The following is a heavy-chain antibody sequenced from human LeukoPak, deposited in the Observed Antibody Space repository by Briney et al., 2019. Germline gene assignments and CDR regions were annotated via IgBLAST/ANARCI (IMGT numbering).Heavy chain of an antibody. CDR3: ARVFRGGADY. CDR1: GGSISNGGYY. D-gene: IGHD4-23*01. V-gene: IGHV4-31*03. J-gene: IGHJ4*02. Sequence: PSETLSLTCTVSGGSISNGGYYWSWIRQHPGKGLEWIEYIYYSGSTYYNPFLKSRVTISVDTSKNQFSLKLSSVTAADTAVYYCARVFRGGADYWGQGTLVTVSS. CDR2: IYYSGST.